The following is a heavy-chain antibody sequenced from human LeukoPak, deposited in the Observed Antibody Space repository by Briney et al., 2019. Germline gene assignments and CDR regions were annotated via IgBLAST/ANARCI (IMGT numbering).Heavy chain of an antibody. CDR3: ARGQYYDILTGYYNNNWFDP. CDR1: GYSISSGYY. D-gene: IGHD3-9*01. Sequence: SETLSLTCTVSGYSISSGYYWGWIRQPPGKGLEWIGSIYHSGSTNYNPSLKSRVTISVDTSKNQFSLKLSSVTAADTAVYYCARGQYYDILTGYYNNNWFDPWGQGTLVTVSS. V-gene: IGHV4-38-2*02. CDR2: IYHSGST. J-gene: IGHJ5*02.